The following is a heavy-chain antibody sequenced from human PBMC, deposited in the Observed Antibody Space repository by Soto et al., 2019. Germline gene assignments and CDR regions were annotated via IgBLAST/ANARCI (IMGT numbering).Heavy chain of an antibody. V-gene: IGHV3-30*18. CDR3: AKDSYCSSTICPTGSSWGS. D-gene: IGHD2-2*01. J-gene: IGHJ5*02. CDR1: VFTFSSYG. CDR2: ISNDGNNK. Sequence: QVQLVESGGGVVQPGRSLRLSCAASVFTFSSYGMHWVRQSPGKGLEWVAVISNDGNNKYYADSVKGRFTTSRDNSKNTLYLQMNSLRGDDTAVYYCAKDSYCSSTICPTGSSWGSWGQGTLVTVSS.